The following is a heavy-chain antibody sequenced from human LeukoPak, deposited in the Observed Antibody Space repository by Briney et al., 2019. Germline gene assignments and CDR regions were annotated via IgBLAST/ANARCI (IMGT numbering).Heavy chain of an antibody. CDR2: IYSGGST. CDR3: ARVVRDDILTYYYYYGMDV. Sequence: GGPLRLSCAASGFTFSSYAMSWGRQAPGKGLGGGSVIYSGGSTYYADSAKGRFTISRHNSKNTLYLQMNSLRAEDTAVYYCARVVRDDILTYYYYYGMDVWGQGTTVTVSS. V-gene: IGHV3-53*04. J-gene: IGHJ6*02. D-gene: IGHD3-9*01. CDR1: GFTFSSYA.